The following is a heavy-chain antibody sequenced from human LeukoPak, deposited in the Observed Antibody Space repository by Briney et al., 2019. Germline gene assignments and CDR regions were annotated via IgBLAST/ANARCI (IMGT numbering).Heavy chain of an antibody. D-gene: IGHD2-2*01. Sequence: GGSLRLSCAASGFTFSSYAMSWVRQAPGKGLEWVSAISGSGGSTYYADSVKGRFTISRDNAKNSLYLQMNSLRAEDTALYYCAKDRGDCSSTSCPDYYYGMDVWGQGTTVTVSS. CDR2: ISGSGGST. J-gene: IGHJ6*02. CDR1: GFTFSSYA. V-gene: IGHV3-23*01. CDR3: AKDRGDCSSTSCPDYYYGMDV.